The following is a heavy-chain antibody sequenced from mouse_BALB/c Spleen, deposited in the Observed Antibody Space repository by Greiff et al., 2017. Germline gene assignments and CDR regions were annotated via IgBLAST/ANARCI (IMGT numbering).Heavy chain of an antibody. D-gene: IGHD1-1*01. CDR3: ARWGYGSSFDY. CDR1: GYTFTSYT. Sequence: QVQLQQSAAELARPGASVKMSCKASGYTFTSYTMHWVKQRPGQGLEWIGYINPSSGYTEYNQKFKDKTTLTADKSSSTAYMQLSSLTSEDSAVYYCARWGYGSSFDYWGQGTTLTVSS. V-gene: IGHV1-4*02. CDR2: INPSSGYT. J-gene: IGHJ2*01.